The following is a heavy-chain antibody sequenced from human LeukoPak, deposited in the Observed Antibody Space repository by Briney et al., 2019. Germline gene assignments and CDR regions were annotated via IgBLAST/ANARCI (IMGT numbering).Heavy chain of an antibody. CDR3: ARARYGDYPLSEFDY. CDR2: ISYDGSNK. CDR1: GFTFRNYA. D-gene: IGHD4-17*01. Sequence: GGSLRLSCAASGFTFRNYAMHWVRQAPGKGLEWVAVISYDGSNKYYADSVKGRSTISRDNSKNTLYLQMNSLRAEDTAVYYCARARYGDYPLSEFDYWGQGTLVTVSS. V-gene: IGHV3-30-3*01. J-gene: IGHJ4*02.